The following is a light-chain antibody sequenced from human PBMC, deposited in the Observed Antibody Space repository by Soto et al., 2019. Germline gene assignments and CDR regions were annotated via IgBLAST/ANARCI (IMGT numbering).Light chain of an antibody. CDR2: FAF. Sequence: DIQMTQSPSSVSDSLGDRVTITCRASQDINSRLAWYQQKPGKAPKLLIYFAFNLESGVPSRFIGSGSGTDFTLTITSLQPEDFATYYCQQADSLPRTFGGGTKVDI. CDR1: QDINSR. V-gene: IGKV1-12*01. CDR3: QQADSLPRT. J-gene: IGKJ4*01.